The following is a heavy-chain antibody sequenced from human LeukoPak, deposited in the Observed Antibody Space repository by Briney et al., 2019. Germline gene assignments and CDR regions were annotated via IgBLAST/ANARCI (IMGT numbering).Heavy chain of an antibody. D-gene: IGHD5-24*01. CDR1: GFTFSNYA. Sequence: GGSLRLSCAASGFTFSNYAMNWVRQAPGKGLEWVSTIGSSGGSTYYADSVQGRFTISRDNSKNTLYLQMNSLRAEDTAVYYCAKVFRDGYNYPFDYWGQGTLVTVSS. J-gene: IGHJ4*02. CDR2: IGSSGGST. CDR3: AKVFRDGYNYPFDY. V-gene: IGHV3-23*01.